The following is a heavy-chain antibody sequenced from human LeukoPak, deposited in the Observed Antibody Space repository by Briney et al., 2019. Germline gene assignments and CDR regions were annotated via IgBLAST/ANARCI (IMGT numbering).Heavy chain of an antibody. D-gene: IGHD4-17*01. V-gene: IGHV1-2*02. Sequence: GASVKVSCKASGYTFTGFYIHWVRQAPGQGLEWMGWINPHSGGTHYAQKFQGRVTMTRDTSISTAYMELSRLRSDDTAVYYCATAEDILTTVSVGGFDYWGQGTLVTVSS. CDR3: ATAEDILTTVSVGGFDY. J-gene: IGHJ4*02. CDR1: GYTFTGFY. CDR2: INPHSGGT.